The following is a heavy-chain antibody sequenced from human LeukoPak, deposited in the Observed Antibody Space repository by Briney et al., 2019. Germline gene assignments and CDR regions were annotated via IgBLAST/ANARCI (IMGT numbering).Heavy chain of an antibody. CDR3: AKSFGSGWGGDYFDT. D-gene: IGHD6-19*01. CDR1: GFTFSTYS. V-gene: IGHV3-43*02. Sequence: GGSLRLSCAASGFTFSTYSMNWVRHAPGKGLEWVSLISGDGSSTYYADAVKGRFTISRDNSKNSLYLQMNSLRTEDTALYYCAKSFGSGWGGDYFDTWGQGTLVTVSS. CDR2: ISGDGSST. J-gene: IGHJ4*02.